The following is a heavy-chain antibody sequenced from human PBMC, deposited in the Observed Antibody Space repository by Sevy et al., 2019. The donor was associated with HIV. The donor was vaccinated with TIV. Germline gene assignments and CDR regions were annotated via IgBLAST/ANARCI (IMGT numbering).Heavy chain of an antibody. Sequence: GGSLRLSCAASGFNFNIYSMNWVRQAPGKGLEWVSSISGSSSYIFDADSVKGRFTISRDNDKNSLYLQMNSLRAEDTAVYYCARGRGDPRADCFAYWGQGTLVTVSS. CDR1: GFNFNIYS. J-gene: IGHJ4*02. V-gene: IGHV3-21*01. D-gene: IGHD2-21*02. CDR3: ARGRGDPRADCFAY. CDR2: ISGSSSYI.